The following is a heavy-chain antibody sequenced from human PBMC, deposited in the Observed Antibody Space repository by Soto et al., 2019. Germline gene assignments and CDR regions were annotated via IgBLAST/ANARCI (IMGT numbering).Heavy chain of an antibody. J-gene: IGHJ4*02. CDR1: GASITGSSY. CDR2: FSLSGTT. D-gene: IGHD2-8*02. V-gene: IGHV4-4*07. CDR3: ARGMTPPGAPAWYYFDS. Sequence: QVQLQESGPGLVKTSETLSLTCTVSGASITGSSYWSWIRQPAGKGLEWIGRFSLSGTTNYNPSLRSRVTMSADVSKNQFSLRLTSVTAADTALYYCARGMTPPGAPAWYYFDSWGQGTLVTFSS.